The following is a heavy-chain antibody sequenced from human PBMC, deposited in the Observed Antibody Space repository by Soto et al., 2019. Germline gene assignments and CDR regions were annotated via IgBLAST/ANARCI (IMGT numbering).Heavy chain of an antibody. Sequence: SETLSLTCSVSGGSISIDAYSWIWIRQPPGKGLEWVGYMSHRGIPYYNPSLKSRVTISVDRSKNQFSLKLTSVTAADTAVYYCARAPYSTNYYYYGIDVWGQGTTVTVSS. V-gene: IGHV4-30-2*01. D-gene: IGHD2-2*01. CDR3: ARAPYSTNYYYYGIDV. CDR2: MSHRGIP. J-gene: IGHJ6*02. CDR1: GGSISIDAYS.